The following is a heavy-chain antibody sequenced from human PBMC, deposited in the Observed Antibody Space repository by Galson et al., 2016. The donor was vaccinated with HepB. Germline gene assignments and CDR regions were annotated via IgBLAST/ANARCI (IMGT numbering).Heavy chain of an antibody. J-gene: IGHJ4*02. Sequence: SLRLSCAASGFTFSNFAMHWVRQAPGKGLEWVSAISGSTTRTYYADSVKGRFTISRDTSKNSLYVQMNSLYLHMNSLRAEDTAVYYCAKDPSPYYDVLTGISDWGQGTLVTVSS. D-gene: IGHD3-9*01. CDR2: ISGSTTRT. CDR1: GFTFSNFA. V-gene: IGHV3-23*01. CDR3: AKDPSPYYDVLTGISD.